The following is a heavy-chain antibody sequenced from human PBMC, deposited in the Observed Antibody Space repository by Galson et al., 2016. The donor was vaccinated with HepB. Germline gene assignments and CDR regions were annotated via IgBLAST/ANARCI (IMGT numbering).Heavy chain of an antibody. CDR3: AKGWQYMDV. J-gene: IGHJ6*03. CDR1: GFIFSSFV. CDR2: IRSDGRST. D-gene: IGHD2-15*01. Sequence: LRLSCAASGFIFSSFVMHWVRQAPGKGLEYVSLIRSDGRSTYYADSVKGRSTISRDNSKNTLDLQMSGLRHEDTAVYYCAKGWQYMDVWGKGTTVTVSS. V-gene: IGHV3-64D*06.